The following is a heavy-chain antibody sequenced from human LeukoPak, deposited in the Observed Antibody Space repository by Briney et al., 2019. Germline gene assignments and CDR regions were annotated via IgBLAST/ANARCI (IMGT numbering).Heavy chain of an antibody. J-gene: IGHJ4*02. Sequence: SETLSLTCTVSGGSISSYYWSWIRQPPGKGLEWIGYIYYSGSTYYNPSLKSRVTISVDTSKNQFSLKLSSVTAADTAVYYCARRDYYDSSQQFDYWGQGTLVTVSS. CDR1: GGSISSYY. D-gene: IGHD3-22*01. V-gene: IGHV4-59*04. CDR3: ARRDYYDSSQQFDY. CDR2: IYYSGST.